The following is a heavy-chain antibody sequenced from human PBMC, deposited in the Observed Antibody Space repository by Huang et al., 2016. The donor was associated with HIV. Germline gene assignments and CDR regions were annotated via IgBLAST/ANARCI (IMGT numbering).Heavy chain of an antibody. J-gene: IGHJ4*02. CDR3: AREAWASGVAHYFDY. V-gene: IGHV1-2*06. Sequence: QVQLVQSGAEVKRPGASVKVSCKASGYSVTGHFMHWVRQAPGRGLVWLGRFDPASGAIKWASRFQGRVSMTRDKSIGTAYMELSGLRSDDTAVFFCAREAWASGVAHYFDYWGPGTLVTVSS. CDR2: FDPASGAI. CDR1: GYSVTGHF. D-gene: IGHD3-10*01.